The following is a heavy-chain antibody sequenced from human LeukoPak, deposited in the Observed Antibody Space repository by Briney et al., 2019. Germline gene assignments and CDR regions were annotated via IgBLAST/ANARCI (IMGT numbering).Heavy chain of an antibody. V-gene: IGHV4-4*07. CDR3: ARDAYNSDAFDI. D-gene: IGHD5-24*01. CDR2: IYTSGCT. J-gene: IGHJ3*02. Sequence: SETLSLTCTVSGGSISTYYWTWIRQPPGKGLEWIGRIYTSGCTNYNPSLKSRVTMSVDTSKNQFSLKLSSVTAADTAVYYCARDAYNSDAFDIWGQGTMVTVSS. CDR1: GGSISTYY.